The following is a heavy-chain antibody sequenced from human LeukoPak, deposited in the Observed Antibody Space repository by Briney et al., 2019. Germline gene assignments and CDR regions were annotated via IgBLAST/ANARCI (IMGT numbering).Heavy chain of an antibody. V-gene: IGHV3-53*01. J-gene: IGHJ4*02. CDR2: IHRDDKT. CDR3: AKPLFGFRAVAGIFDY. CDR1: GFTVSSSF. D-gene: IGHD6-19*01. Sequence: GGSLRLSCAASGFTVSSSFIYWVRRAPGKGLEWVSFIHRDDKTYYADSVKGRFTISRDNSKNTLYLQMNSLRAEDTAVYYCAKPLFGFRAVAGIFDYWGQGTLVTVSS.